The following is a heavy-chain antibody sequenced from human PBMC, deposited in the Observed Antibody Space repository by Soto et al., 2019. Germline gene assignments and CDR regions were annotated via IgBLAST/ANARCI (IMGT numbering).Heavy chain of an antibody. V-gene: IGHV5-51*01. J-gene: IGHJ4*02. D-gene: IGHD3-9*01. CDR2: IFPGDSDT. Sequence: GEALKISCKCSGYSFNNYWVAWVRQMPGKGREWMGIIFPGDSDTVYSPSFQGQVTISVDKSIGTASLQWSGLKASDTAMYYCANPIGLHGVWRYFDYWGRGTLVTVSS. CDR1: GYSFNNYW. CDR3: ANPIGLHGVWRYFDY.